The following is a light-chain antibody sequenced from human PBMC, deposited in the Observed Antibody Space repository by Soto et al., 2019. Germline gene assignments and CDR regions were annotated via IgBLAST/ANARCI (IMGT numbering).Light chain of an antibody. CDR3: QQLNSYPRP. V-gene: IGKV1-9*01. CDR1: QGISSY. Sequence: DIRLTESPSFLSASVGDRVRITCRASQGISSYLAWYQQKPGKAPKLLIYAASTLQSGVPSRFSGSGSGTEFTLTISSLQPEDFATYYCQQLNSYPRPFGGGTKVDI. CDR2: AAS. J-gene: IGKJ4*01.